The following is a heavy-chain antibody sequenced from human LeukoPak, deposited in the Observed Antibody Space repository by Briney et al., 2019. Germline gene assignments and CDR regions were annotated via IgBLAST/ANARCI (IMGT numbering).Heavy chain of an antibody. J-gene: IGHJ4*02. Sequence: KPSETLSLTCTVSGGSISSYYWSWIRQPPGKGLEWIGYIYYSGSTNYNPSLKSRVTISVDTSKNQFSLKLSSVTAADTAVYYCAREGLDFWSGYPEYYFDYWGQGTLVTVSS. V-gene: IGHV4-59*01. CDR2: IYYSGST. D-gene: IGHD3-3*01. CDR1: GGSISSYY. CDR3: AREGLDFWSGYPEYYFDY.